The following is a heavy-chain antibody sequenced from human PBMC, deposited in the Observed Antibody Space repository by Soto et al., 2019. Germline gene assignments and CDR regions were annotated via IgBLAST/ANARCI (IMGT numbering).Heavy chain of an antibody. Sequence: ASVKVSCKASGYTFTNYAMHWVRQAPGQRLEWMGWISAYNGNTNYAQKLQGRVTMTTDTSTSTAYMELRSLRSDDTAVYYRARVDSRITMIVVVQNAFDIWGQGTMVTVSS. J-gene: IGHJ3*02. CDR3: ARVDSRITMIVVVQNAFDI. V-gene: IGHV1-18*01. D-gene: IGHD3-22*01. CDR2: ISAYNGNT. CDR1: GYTFTNYA.